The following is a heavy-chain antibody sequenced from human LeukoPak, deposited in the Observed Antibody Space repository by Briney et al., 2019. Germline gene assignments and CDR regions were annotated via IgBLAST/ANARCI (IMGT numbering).Heavy chain of an antibody. CDR3: APSPCSGDSCYRFDF. CDR1: VGSISTYS. CDR2: IHHSGST. Sequence: SETLSLTCTVSVGSISTYSWSWIRQPPGKGLEWIGEIHHSGSTKYNPSLKSRVTISVDKSKNQFSLKLSSVTAADTAVYYCAPSPCSGDSCYRFDFWGQGTQVTVSS. J-gene: IGHJ4*02. D-gene: IGHD2-15*01. V-gene: IGHV4-59*12.